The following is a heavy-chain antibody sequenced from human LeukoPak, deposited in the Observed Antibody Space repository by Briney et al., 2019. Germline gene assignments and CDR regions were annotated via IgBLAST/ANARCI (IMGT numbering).Heavy chain of an antibody. V-gene: IGHV3-9*01. CDR3: AKDMGPVVVTATFDY. CDR1: GFTFDDYA. J-gene: IGHJ4*02. D-gene: IGHD2-21*02. CDR2: ISWNSGSI. Sequence: QTGGSLRLSCAASGFTFDDYAMHWVRQAPGKGLEWVSGISWNSGSIGYADSVKGRFTISRDNAKNSLYLQMNSLRAEDTALYYCAKDMGPVVVTATFDYWGQGTLVTVSS.